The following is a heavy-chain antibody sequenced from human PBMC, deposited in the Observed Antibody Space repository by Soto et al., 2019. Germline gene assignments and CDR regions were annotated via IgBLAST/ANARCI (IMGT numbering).Heavy chain of an antibody. Sequence: SETLSLTCAVSSGSISSSNWWSWVRQPPGKGLEWIGEIYHSGSTNYNPSLKSRVTISVDKSKNQFSLKLSSVTAADTAVYYCARVGRDYYGSGSYYPNWFDPWAQGTLVTVSS. D-gene: IGHD3-10*01. V-gene: IGHV4-4*02. CDR3: ARVGRDYYGSGSYYPNWFDP. CDR2: IYHSGST. CDR1: SGSISSSNW. J-gene: IGHJ5*02.